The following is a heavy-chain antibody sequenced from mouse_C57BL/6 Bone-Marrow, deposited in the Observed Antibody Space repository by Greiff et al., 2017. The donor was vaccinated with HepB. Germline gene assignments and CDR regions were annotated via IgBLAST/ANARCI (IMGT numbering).Heavy chain of an antibody. CDR2: INPNNGGT. CDR3: ARRGDGYPDY. Sequence: EVQLQQSGPELVKPGASVKISCKASGYTFTDYYMNWVKQSHGKSLEWIGDINPNNGGTSYNQKFKGKATLTVDKSSSTAYMELRSLTSEDSAVYYCARRGDGYPDYWGQGTTLTVSS. CDR1: GYTFTDYY. V-gene: IGHV1-26*01. J-gene: IGHJ2*01. D-gene: IGHD2-3*01.